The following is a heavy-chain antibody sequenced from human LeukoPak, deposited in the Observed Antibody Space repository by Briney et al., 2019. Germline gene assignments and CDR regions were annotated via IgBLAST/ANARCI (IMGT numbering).Heavy chain of an antibody. CDR2: INPNSGGT. Sequence: VASVKVSCKASGYTFTGYYMHWVRQAPGQGLEWMGWINPNSGGTNYAQKFQGWVTMTRDTSISTAYMELSRLRSDDTAVYYYAGERAAAGTNWFDPWGQGTLVTVSS. D-gene: IGHD6-13*01. CDR1: GYTFTGYY. J-gene: IGHJ5*02. V-gene: IGHV1-2*04. CDR3: AGERAAAGTNWFDP.